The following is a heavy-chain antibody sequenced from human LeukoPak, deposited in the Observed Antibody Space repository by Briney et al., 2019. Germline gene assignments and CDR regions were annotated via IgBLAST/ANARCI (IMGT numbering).Heavy chain of an antibody. D-gene: IGHD3-10*01. CDR2: ISYDGSNK. Sequence: PGGSLRLSCAASGFTSSSYAMHWVRQAPGKGLEWVAVISYDGSNKYYADSVKGRFTISRDNSKNTLYLQMNSLRAEDTAVYYCARDALGGSGSPHFDYWGQGTLVTVSS. J-gene: IGHJ4*02. V-gene: IGHV3-30*04. CDR3: ARDALGGSGSPHFDY. CDR1: GFTSSSYA.